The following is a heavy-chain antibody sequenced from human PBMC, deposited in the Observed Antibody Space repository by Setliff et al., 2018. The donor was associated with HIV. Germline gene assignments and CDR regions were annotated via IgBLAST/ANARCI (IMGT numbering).Heavy chain of an antibody. J-gene: IGHJ5*01. CDR2: IHHSGST. V-gene: IGHV4-38-2*01. CDR1: GYSITSGYY. D-gene: IGHD3-10*01. Sequence: SETLSLTCAVSGYSITSGYYWGWIRQSPGRGLEWIGSIHHSGSTYYNPSLKSRVTISVDTSKNLFSMRLTSVTAADAAVYYYARSIYGSRTYPLDSWGQGTRVTVSS. CDR3: ARSIYGSRTYPLDS.